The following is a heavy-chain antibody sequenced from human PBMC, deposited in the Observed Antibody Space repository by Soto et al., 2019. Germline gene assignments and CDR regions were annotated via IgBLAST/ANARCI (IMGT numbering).Heavy chain of an antibody. CDR3: ARDPHPTYGGKVDFDY. V-gene: IGHV4-30-4*01. J-gene: IGHJ4*02. D-gene: IGHD2-15*01. Sequence: PSETLSLTCTVSGGSISSGDYYWSWIRQPPGKGLEWIGYIYYSGSTYYNPSLKSRVTISVDTSKNQFSLKLSSVIAADTAVYYCARDPHPTYGGKVDFDYWGQGTLVTVSS. CDR1: GGSISSGDYY. CDR2: IYYSGST.